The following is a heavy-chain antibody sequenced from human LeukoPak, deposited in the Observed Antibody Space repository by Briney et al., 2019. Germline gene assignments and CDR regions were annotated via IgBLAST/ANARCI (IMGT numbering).Heavy chain of an antibody. CDR3: ATVYDSLDV. V-gene: IGHV1-69*04. CDR2: IIPIFGIA. J-gene: IGHJ6*02. Sequence: SVKVSCKASVGTFSSYAIRWVRQAPGQGLEWMGRIIPIFGIANYAQKFQGRVTITADKSTSTAYMELSSLRSEDTAVYYCATVYDSLDVWGQGTTVTVSS. CDR1: VGTFSSYA. D-gene: IGHD3-3*01.